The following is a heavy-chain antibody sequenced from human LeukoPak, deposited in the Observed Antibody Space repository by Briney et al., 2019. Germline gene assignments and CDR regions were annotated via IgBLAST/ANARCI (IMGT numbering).Heavy chain of an antibody. Sequence: AGGSLRLSCAASGFTFSSYSMNWVRQAPGKGLEWVSYISSSSSTIYYADSVKGRFTISRDNAKNSLYLQMNSLRAEDTAVYYCARGWGITMVRGVTSSGMDVWGQGTMVTVSS. CDR3: ARGWGITMVRGVTSSGMDV. CDR1: GFTFSSYS. CDR2: ISSSSSTI. D-gene: IGHD3-10*01. V-gene: IGHV3-48*04. J-gene: IGHJ6*02.